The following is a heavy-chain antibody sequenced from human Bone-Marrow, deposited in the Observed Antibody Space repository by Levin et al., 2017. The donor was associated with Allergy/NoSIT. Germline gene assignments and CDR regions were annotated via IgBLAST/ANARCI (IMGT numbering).Heavy chain of an antibody. CDR3: AKFGITGTTYNWFDP. CDR2: ISGSGGST. V-gene: IGHV3-23*01. J-gene: IGHJ5*02. Sequence: GESLKISCAASGFTFSSYAMSWVRQAPGKGLEWVSAISGSGGSTYYADSVKGRFTISRDNSKNTLYLQMNSLRAEDTAVYYCAKFGITGTTYNWFDPWGQGTLVTVSS. CDR1: GFTFSSYA. D-gene: IGHD1-20*01.